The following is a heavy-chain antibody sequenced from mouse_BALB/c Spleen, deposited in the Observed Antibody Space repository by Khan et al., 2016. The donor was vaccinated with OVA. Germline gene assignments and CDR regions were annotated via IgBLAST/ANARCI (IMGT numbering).Heavy chain of an antibody. CDR1: GYTFTSYW. J-gene: IGHJ4*01. CDR3: TVGNYPYYEMDH. D-gene: IGHD2-1*01. Sequence: QVQLQQPGAELVKPGASVKLSCKASGYTFTSYWMPRVKLRPGQGFEWIGEINPNNGGTNYNAKFKRKATLTFDKSSSTAYMQLTSLTSADSAVYYCTVGNYPYYEMDHWGQGTSVTVSS. CDR2: INPNNGGT. V-gene: IGHV1S81*02.